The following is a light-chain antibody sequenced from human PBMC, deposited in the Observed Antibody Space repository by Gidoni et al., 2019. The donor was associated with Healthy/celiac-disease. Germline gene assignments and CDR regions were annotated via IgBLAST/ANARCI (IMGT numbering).Light chain of an antibody. Sequence: EIVMTQSPATLSVSPGARATLSCRASQSVSSNLAWYQQKPGQAPRLLIYGASTRATGIPARFSGIGSGTEFTLTISSLQSEDFAVYYCQQYNNWPRTFGQGTKVEIK. CDR1: QSVSSN. V-gene: IGKV3-15*01. CDR2: GAS. CDR3: QQYNNWPRT. J-gene: IGKJ1*01.